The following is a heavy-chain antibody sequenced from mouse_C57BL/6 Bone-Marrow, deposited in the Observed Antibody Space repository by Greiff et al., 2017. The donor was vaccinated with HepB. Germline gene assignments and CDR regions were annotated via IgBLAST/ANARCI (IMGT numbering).Heavy chain of an antibody. V-gene: IGHV2-9-1*01. D-gene: IGHD1-1*01. CDR1: GFSLTSYA. CDR3: ARKPPSYGSSQYYFDY. CDR2: IWTGGGT. Sequence: VKLVESGPGLVAPSQRLSITCTVSGFSLTSYAISWVRQPPGKGLEWLGVIWTGGGTNYNSALKSRLSISKDNSKSQVFLKMNSLQTDDTARYYCARKPPSYGSSQYYFDYWGQGTTLTVSS. J-gene: IGHJ2*01.